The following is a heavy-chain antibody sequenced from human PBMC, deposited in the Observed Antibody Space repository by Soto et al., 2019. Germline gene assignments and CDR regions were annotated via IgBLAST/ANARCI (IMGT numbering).Heavy chain of an antibody. D-gene: IGHD1-1*01. CDR1: GFTFSDHY. Sequence: GGSLRLSCALSGFTFSDHYMSWSRQAPGKGLEWIGYSSNSGSFTRYADSVKGRFSISRDNAKNSLYLQINSLRGDDTATYFCVRSGDNYNLLDYWGQGTPVTVSS. V-gene: IGHV3-11*06. J-gene: IGHJ4*02. CDR3: VRSGDNYNLLDY. CDR2: SSNSGSFT.